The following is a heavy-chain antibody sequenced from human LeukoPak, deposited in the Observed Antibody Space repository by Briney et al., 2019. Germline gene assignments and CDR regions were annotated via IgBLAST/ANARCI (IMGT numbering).Heavy chain of an antibody. D-gene: IGHD3-3*01. Sequence: GGSLRLSCAASGFTFSSYAMHWVRQAPGKGLEWVAVISYDGSNKYYADSVKGRFTISRDNSKNTLYLQMNSLRAEDTAVYYCARPSNYDFWSGYDTLFDYWGQGTLVTVSS. CDR3: ARPSNYDFWSGYDTLFDY. CDR1: GFTFSSYA. J-gene: IGHJ4*02. CDR2: ISYDGSNK. V-gene: IGHV3-30-3*01.